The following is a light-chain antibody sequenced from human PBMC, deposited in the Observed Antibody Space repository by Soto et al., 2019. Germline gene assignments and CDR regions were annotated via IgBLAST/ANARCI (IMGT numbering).Light chain of an antibody. CDR1: DNINTW. CDR3: QQLNSYPLT. CDR2: KAS. V-gene: IGKV1-5*03. Sequence: DIQMTQSPSTLSASVGDRVTISCRASDNINTWVAWYQQKPGKAPNLLIYKASTLETGVPSRFTGSGSGTEFTLTISSLEPEDFATYSCQQLNSYPLTFDGGTKVEIK. J-gene: IGKJ4*01.